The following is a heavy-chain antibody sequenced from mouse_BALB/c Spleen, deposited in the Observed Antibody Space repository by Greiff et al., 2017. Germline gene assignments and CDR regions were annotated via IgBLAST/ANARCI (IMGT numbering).Heavy chain of an antibody. J-gene: IGHJ1*01. CDR3: ARERGSTMITWYFDV. Sequence: QVQLKESGPGLVQPSQSLSITCTVSGFSLTSYGVHWVRQSPGKGLEWLGVIWSGGSTDYNAAFISRLSISKDNSKSQVFFKMNSLQANDTAIYYCARERGSTMITWYFDVWGAGTTVTVSS. CDR2: IWSGGST. V-gene: IGHV2-2*02. CDR1: GFSLTSYG. D-gene: IGHD2-4*01.